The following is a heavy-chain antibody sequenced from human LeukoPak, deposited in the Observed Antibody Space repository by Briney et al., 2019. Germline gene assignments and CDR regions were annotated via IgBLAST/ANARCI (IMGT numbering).Heavy chain of an antibody. D-gene: IGHD2-15*01. V-gene: IGHV3-74*01. CDR1: GFTFSSYW. CDR2: IKGDGSGT. Sequence: GGSLRLSCAASGFTFSSYWMHWVRQAPGKGLVWVSRIKGDGSGTNNADSVKGRSTISRDNAKNSLYLQMNSLRAEDTAVYYCARDGGEGFIDYWGQGTLVTVSS. CDR3: ARDGGEGFIDY. J-gene: IGHJ4*02.